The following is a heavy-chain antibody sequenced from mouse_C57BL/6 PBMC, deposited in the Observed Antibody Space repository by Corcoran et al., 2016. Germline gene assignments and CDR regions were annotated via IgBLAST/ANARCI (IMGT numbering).Heavy chain of an antibody. J-gene: IGHJ2*01. CDR2: IDPANGNT. CDR1: GFNINNTY. D-gene: IGHD1-1*01. V-gene: IGHV14-3*01. Sequence: EVQLQQSVAELVRPGASVQWSCSASGFNINNTYMHWVKQRPEQGLEWLGRIDPANGNTKYAPKFQGKATITADTSSNTAYLQLSSLTSEDTAIYYGGRSSPYFDYWGQGTTLTVSS. CDR3: GRSSPYFDY.